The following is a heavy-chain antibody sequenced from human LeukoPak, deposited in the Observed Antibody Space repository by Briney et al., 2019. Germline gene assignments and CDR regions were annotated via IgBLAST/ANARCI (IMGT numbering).Heavy chain of an antibody. J-gene: IGHJ4*02. CDR3: AREDSDYSNYDF. Sequence: GGSLRLSCAASGFTVSDTYMSWVRQAAGKGWEWVSTIFDAGRTTYGDSVKGRFTVSRDNAKNSLYLQMNDLRAEDTAVYYCAREDSDYSNYDFWGQGTLVTVSS. CDR1: GFTVSDTY. CDR2: IFDAGRT. V-gene: IGHV3-53*01. D-gene: IGHD4-11*01.